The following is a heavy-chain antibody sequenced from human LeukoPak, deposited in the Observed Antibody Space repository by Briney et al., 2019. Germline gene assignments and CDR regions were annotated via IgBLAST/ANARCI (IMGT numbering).Heavy chain of an antibody. D-gene: IGHD3-10*01. CDR2: IYWDDDK. CDR1: GFSLSTGGVD. J-gene: IGHJ4*02. CDR3: AHVSGYY. V-gene: IGHV2-5*02. Sequence: ESGPTLVNPTQTLTLTCTFSGFSLSTGGVDVGWIRQPPGKALEWLALIYWDDDKRFSPSLKSRLTITKDTSKNQVVLTMTNMHPVDAATYYCAHVSGYYWGQGTLVTVSS.